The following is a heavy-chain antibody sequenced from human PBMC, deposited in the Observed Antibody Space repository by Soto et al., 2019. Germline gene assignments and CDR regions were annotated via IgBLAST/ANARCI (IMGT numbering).Heavy chain of an antibody. CDR2: FDPEDGET. D-gene: IGHD3-22*01. CDR3: AVMTYYYDSSGYFPFGY. J-gene: IGHJ4*02. CDR1: GYTLTELS. Sequence: ASVKVSCKVSGYTLTELSMHWVRQAPGKGLEWMGGFDPEDGETIYAQKFQGRVTMTEDTSTDTAYMELSSLRSEDTAVYYCAVMTYYYDSSGYFPFGYWGQGTLVTVSS. V-gene: IGHV1-24*01.